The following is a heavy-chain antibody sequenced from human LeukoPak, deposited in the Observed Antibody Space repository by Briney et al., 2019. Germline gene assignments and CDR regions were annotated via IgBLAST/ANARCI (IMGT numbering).Heavy chain of an antibody. D-gene: IGHD6-19*01. J-gene: IGHJ4*02. CDR2: ISYDATNL. V-gene: IGHV3-30*03. CDR3: ARDRSSGWYPLDY. Sequence: GGSLRLSCAASGFTFSSYAMHWVRQAPGKGLEWVAVISYDATNLYYADSVKGRFTVSRDNAKNTVYLQMNSLRADDTAVYYCARDRSSGWYPLDYWGQGTLVTVSS. CDR1: GFTFSSYA.